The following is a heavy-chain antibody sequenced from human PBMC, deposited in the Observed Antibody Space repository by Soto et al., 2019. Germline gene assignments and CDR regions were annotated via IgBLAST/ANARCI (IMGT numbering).Heavy chain of an antibody. Sequence: SETLSLTCTVSGDSISIYYWSWIRQPPGKVLEWIGDIYYSGSTNYNPSLKSRVTISVDTSKNQFSLKLSSVTAAHTAVYCFAIDYGDYDHYSYLMDVWAQATTVTVSS. D-gene: IGHD4-17*01. J-gene: IGHJ6*02. CDR1: GDSISIYY. CDR2: IYYSGST. V-gene: IGHV4-59*01. CDR3: AIDYGDYDHYSYLMDV.